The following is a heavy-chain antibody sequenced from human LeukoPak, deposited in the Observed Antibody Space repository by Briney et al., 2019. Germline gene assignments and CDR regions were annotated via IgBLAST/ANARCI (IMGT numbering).Heavy chain of an antibody. CDR3: ARDGKQQLLNWFDP. CDR2: ITPVFGTA. Sequence: SVKVSCKASGYTFTSYYMHWVRQAPGQGLEWMGGITPVFGTAKYAQKFQGRVTITADTSTSTAYMELSSLRSEDTAVYYCARDGKQQLLNWFDPWGQGTLVTVSS. V-gene: IGHV1-69*06. D-gene: IGHD6-13*01. CDR1: GYTFTSYY. J-gene: IGHJ5*02.